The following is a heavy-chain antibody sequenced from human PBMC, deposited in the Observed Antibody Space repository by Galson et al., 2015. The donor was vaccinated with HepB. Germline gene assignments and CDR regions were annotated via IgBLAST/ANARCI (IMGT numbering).Heavy chain of an antibody. D-gene: IGHD2-15*01. CDR1: GYTFTNYY. J-gene: IGHJ6*02. CDR3: ATGVFCSGGSCQYYGMDV. CDR2: VDPEDGET. Sequence: VKVSCKVSGYTFTNYYIHWVQQAPGKGLEWMGLVDPEDGETIYAEKFQGRVTITADTSTDTAYMELSGLRSEDTAVYYCATGVFCSGGSCQYYGMDVWGQGTTVTVSS. V-gene: IGHV1-69-2*01.